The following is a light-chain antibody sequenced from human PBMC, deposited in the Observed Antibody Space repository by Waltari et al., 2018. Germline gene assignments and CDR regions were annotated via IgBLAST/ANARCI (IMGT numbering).Light chain of an antibody. CDR1: QSVLYSSNNRNY. Sequence: DIVMTQSPDSLAVSLGERATINCKSSQSVLYSSNNRNYLAWYQQKPGQPPWLLIYWASTRESGVPDRFSGSGSGTEFTLTISSLQAEDVAVYYCQQYYGTPPYTFGQGTKLEIK. J-gene: IGKJ2*01. CDR3: QQYYGTPPYT. CDR2: WAS. V-gene: IGKV4-1*01.